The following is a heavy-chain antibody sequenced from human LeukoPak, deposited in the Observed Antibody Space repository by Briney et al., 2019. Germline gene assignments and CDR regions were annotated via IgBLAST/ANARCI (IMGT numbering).Heavy chain of an antibody. J-gene: IGHJ6*02. Sequence: ASVKVSCKASGYTFTGYYMHWVRPAPGQGLAWMGWINPNSGGTNYAQKFQGRVTMTRDTSISTAYMELSRLRSDDTAVYYCARRHESYYYYGMDVWGQGTTVTVSS. CDR2: INPNSGGT. CDR3: ARRHESYYYYGMDV. V-gene: IGHV1-2*02. CDR1: GYTFTGYY.